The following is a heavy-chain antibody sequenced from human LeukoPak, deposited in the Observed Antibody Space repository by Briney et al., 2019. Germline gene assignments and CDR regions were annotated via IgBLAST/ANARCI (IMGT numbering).Heavy chain of an antibody. CDR1: EFTFSNAW. V-gene: IGHV3-15*01. J-gene: IGHJ5*02. D-gene: IGHD4-17*01. CDR2: IKSKTDGGTT. CDR3: TRRHDYGDYLNWFDP. Sequence: GGSLRLSCAASEFTFSNAWMSWVRQAPGKGLEWVGRIKSKTDGGTTDYAAPVKCRFTISRDDSKNTLYLQMNSLKTEDTAVYYCTRRHDYGDYLNWFDPWGQGTLVTVSS.